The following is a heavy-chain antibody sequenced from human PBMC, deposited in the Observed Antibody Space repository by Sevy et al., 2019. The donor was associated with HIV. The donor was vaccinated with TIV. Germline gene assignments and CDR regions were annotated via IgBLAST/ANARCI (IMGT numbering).Heavy chain of an antibody. Sequence: GGSLRLSCAASGFTLSSYTMNWVRQAPGKGLEWVSSISSSSSYIYYADSVKGRFTISGDNAKNSLYLQMNSLRAEDTAVYYCAREARIAVAGPTGGFDPWGQGTLVTVSS. CDR1: GFTLSSYT. D-gene: IGHD6-19*01. V-gene: IGHV3-21*01. J-gene: IGHJ5*02. CDR3: AREARIAVAGPTGGFDP. CDR2: ISSSSSYI.